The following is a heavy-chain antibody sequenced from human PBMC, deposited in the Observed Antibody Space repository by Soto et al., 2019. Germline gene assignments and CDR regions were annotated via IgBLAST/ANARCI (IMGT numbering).Heavy chain of an antibody. CDR2: ISSSSSTI. V-gene: IGHV3-48*02. CDR3: ARDPLSLSDYYYYGMDV. CDR1: GFTFSSYS. Sequence: EVQLVESGGGLVQPGGSLRLSCAASGFTFSSYSMNWVRQAPGKGLEWVSYISSSSSTIYYADSVKGRFTISRDNAKNSLYXQMNSLRDXXTAXYYCARDPLSLSDYYYYGMDVWGQGTTVTVSS. J-gene: IGHJ6*02.